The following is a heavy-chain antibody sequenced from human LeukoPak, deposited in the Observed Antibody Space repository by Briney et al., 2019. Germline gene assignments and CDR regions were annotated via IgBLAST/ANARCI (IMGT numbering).Heavy chain of an antibody. CDR2: ICYDGSNR. V-gene: IGHV3-33*03. J-gene: IGHJ6*04. CDR1: GFTFSSYD. D-gene: IGHD2-2*01. CDR3: ARGNQLWGDYYYYGMDV. Sequence: GRSLRLSCAASGFTFSSYDIHWVRQAPGKGLEWVADICYDGSNRYYADSVKGRFTISRDNSKNTLYLQMNSARAEERAVYYEARGNQLWGDYYYYGMDVWGKGTTVTVSS.